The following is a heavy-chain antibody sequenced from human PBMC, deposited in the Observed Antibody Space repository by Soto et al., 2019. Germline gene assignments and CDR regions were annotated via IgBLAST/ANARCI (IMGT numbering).Heavy chain of an antibody. Sequence: PGGSLRLSCVASGFTFSSYTMNWVRQAPGKGLEWVSSITSSSTYMFYADSVKGRFTISRDNARNSLYLQVNSLRAEDTAIYYCARAAGEYRDSWGQGTLVTVSS. V-gene: IGHV3-21*01. CDR2: ITSSSTYM. CDR1: GFTFSSYT. CDR3: ARAAGEYRDS. D-gene: IGHD2-21*01. J-gene: IGHJ5*01.